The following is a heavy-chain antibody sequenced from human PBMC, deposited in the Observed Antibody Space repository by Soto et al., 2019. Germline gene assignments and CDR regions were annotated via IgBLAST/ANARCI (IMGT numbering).Heavy chain of an antibody. D-gene: IGHD6-19*01. V-gene: IGHV3-33*01. Sequence: PGGSLRLSCAASGFTFSSYGMHWVRQAPGKGLEWVAVIWYDGSNKYYADSVKGRFTISRDNSKNTLYLQMNSLRAEDTAVYYCARDRRWGQWLILTRYYYGMDVWGQGTTVTVSS. CDR3: ARDRRWGQWLILTRYYYGMDV. J-gene: IGHJ6*02. CDR2: IWYDGSNK. CDR1: GFTFSSYG.